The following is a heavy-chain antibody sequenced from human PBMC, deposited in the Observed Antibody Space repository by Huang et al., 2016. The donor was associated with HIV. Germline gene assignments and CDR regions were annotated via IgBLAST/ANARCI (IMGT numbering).Heavy chain of an antibody. CDR3: ATVDYYDTSGPQRGYFDN. CDR1: GGSFRNFA. D-gene: IGHD3-22*01. Sequence: QVQLVQSGAEVKKPGSSVKVSCKASGGSFRNFAIGWVRQAPGQGLEWMGGIIPTLGTAKYEQKVQGRVTIIADESTSTAYMELSSLRSEDTAVYYCATVDYYDTSGPQRGYFDNWGQGTLVTVSS. V-gene: IGHV1-69*01. J-gene: IGHJ4*02. CDR2: IIPTLGTA.